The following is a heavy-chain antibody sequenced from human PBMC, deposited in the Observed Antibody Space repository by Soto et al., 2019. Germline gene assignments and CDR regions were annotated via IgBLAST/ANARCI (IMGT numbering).Heavy chain of an antibody. J-gene: IGHJ4*02. CDR2: IYYSGDT. V-gene: IGHV4-59*01. Sequence: SETLSLTCTVSGGSISSYYWSWIRQPPGKGLEWIGYIYYSGDTNYNPSLKSRVTISVDTSKNQFSLSLSSLTAADTAVYYCARDTRYGVLDYWGQGTLVTVSS. CDR1: GGSISSYY. CDR3: ARDTRYGVLDY. D-gene: IGHD4-17*01.